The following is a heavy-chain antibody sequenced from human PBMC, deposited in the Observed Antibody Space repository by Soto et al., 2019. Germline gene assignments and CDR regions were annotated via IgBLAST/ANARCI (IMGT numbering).Heavy chain of an antibody. V-gene: IGHV1-69*12. CDR3: AVTMTNYYYYGMDV. Sequence: QVQLVQSGAEVKKPGSSVKVSCKASGGTFSSYAISWVRQAPGQGLEWMGGIIPIFGTADYAQKFHGRVKITAGESTSTAYMELSSLRSEDTAVYYCAVTMTNYYYYGMDVWGQGTTVTVSS. CDR2: IIPIFGTA. J-gene: IGHJ6*02. D-gene: IGHD3-22*01. CDR1: GGTFSSYA.